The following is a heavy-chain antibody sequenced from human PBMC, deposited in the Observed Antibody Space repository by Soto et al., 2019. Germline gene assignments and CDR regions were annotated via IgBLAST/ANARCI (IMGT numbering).Heavy chain of an antibody. Sequence: EVQLLESGGGLVQPGGSLRLSCAASGFTFSSYAMSWVRQAPGKGLEWVSAISGSGGSTYYADSVKGRFTISRDNSNNTLYLQMNSVRAEDTAVYYCAKQSIFGVVTAYYFDYWGQGTLVTVSS. CDR3: AKQSIFGVVTAYYFDY. V-gene: IGHV3-23*01. CDR1: GFTFSSYA. CDR2: ISGSGGST. D-gene: IGHD3-3*01. J-gene: IGHJ4*02.